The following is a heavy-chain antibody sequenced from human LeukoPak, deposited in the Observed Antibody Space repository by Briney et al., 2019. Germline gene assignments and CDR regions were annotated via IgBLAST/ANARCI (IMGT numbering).Heavy chain of an antibody. CDR1: VGTFRSYA. Sequence: SVKVSCKASVGTFRSYAISWVRQAPGQGLEWMGRISPIFGIANYAQKFQGRVTITADKSTSTAYMELSSLRSEDTAVYYCARRRDGYNGDYFDYWGQGTLVTVSS. J-gene: IGHJ4*02. D-gene: IGHD5-24*01. CDR2: ISPIFGIA. CDR3: ARRRDGYNGDYFDY. V-gene: IGHV1-69*04.